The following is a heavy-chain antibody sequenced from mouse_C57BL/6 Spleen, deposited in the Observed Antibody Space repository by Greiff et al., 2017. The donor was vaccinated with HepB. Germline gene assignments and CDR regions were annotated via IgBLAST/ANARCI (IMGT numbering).Heavy chain of an antibody. CDR1: GYTFTDYE. Sequence: VQLQQSGAELVRPGASVTLSCKASGYTFTDYEMHWVKQTPVHGLEWIGAIDPETGGTAYNQKFKGKAILTADKSSSTAYMELRSLTSEDSAVYYGTRKSNYVQVWFAYWGQGTLVTVSA. D-gene: IGHD2-5*01. CDR3: TRKSNYVQVWFAY. V-gene: IGHV1-15*01. CDR2: IDPETGGT. J-gene: IGHJ3*01.